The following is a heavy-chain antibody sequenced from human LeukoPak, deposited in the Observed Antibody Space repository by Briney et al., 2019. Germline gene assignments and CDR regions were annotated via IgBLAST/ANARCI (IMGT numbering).Heavy chain of an antibody. J-gene: IGHJ6*02. CDR1: GYTFTSYD. CDR3: ARGGYSSGWYRHYYYGMDA. V-gene: IGHV1-8*01. CDR2: MNPNSGNT. D-gene: IGHD6-19*01. Sequence: ASVKVSCKASGYTFTSYDINWVRQATGQGLEWMGWMNPNSGNTGYAQKFQGRVTMTRNTSISTAYMELSSLRSEDTAVYYCARGGYSSGWYRHYYYGMDAWGQGTTVTVSS.